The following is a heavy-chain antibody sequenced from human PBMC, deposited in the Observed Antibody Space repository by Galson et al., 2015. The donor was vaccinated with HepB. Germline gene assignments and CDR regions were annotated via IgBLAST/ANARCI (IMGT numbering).Heavy chain of an antibody. CDR1: GFTFSSYT. V-gene: IGHV3-48*04. CDR3: ARGLRGYNFESYYFDY. Sequence: SLRLSCAASGFTFSSYTMNWVRQAPGKGLEWVSYISGSSSTIYYADSVKGRFTISRDNAKNSLYLQMNSLRAEDTAVYYCARGLRGYNFESYYFDYWGQGTLVTVSS. CDR2: ISGSSSTI. J-gene: IGHJ4*02. D-gene: IGHD5-24*01.